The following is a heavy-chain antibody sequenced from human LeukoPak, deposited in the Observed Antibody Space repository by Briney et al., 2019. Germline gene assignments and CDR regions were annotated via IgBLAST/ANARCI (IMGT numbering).Heavy chain of an antibody. D-gene: IGHD4-17*01. CDR3: ARDSHDYGDYVPNDY. Sequence: PGGSLRLSCAASGFTFSSYAMHWVRQAPGKGLEGVAVISYDGSNKYYADSVKGRFTISRDNSKNTLYLQMNSLRAEDTAVYYCARDSHDYGDYVPNDYWGQGTLVTVSS. CDR1: GFTFSSYA. V-gene: IGHV3-30*04. J-gene: IGHJ4*02. CDR2: ISYDGSNK.